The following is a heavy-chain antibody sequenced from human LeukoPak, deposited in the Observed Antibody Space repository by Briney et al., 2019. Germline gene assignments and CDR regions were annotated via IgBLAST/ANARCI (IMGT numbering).Heavy chain of an antibody. D-gene: IGHD3-10*01. J-gene: IGHJ4*02. V-gene: IGHV3-33*01. CDR1: GFTFSSYG. CDR3: VRGGYYGSGSYYHNY. CDR2: IWYDGSNK. Sequence: GRSLRLSCAASGFTFSSYGMHWVRQAPGKGLEWVAVIWYDGSNKYYADSVKGRFTISRDNSKNTLYLQMNSLRAEDTAVYYCVRGGYYGSGSYYHNYWGQGTLVTVSS.